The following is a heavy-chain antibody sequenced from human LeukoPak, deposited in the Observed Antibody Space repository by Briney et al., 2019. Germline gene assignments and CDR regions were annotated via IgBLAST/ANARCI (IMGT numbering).Heavy chain of an antibody. CDR1: GFTFSNYW. CDR3: ARRHHNSGSNDY. J-gene: IGHJ4*02. CDR2: LNSEGSST. V-gene: IGHV3-74*01. Sequence: GGSLRLSCTASGFTFSNYWVHCLRQAPGEALVWLSRLNSEGSSTRYAGSVKGRFNISRDNEKNTLYLQMNSVRDEDTDVYYCARRHHNSGSNDYWGQGTMVTVSS. D-gene: IGHD1-26*01.